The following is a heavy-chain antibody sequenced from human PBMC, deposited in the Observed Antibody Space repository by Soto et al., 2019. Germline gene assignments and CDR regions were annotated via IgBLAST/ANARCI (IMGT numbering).Heavy chain of an antibody. J-gene: IGHJ6*02. CDR3: ARDGESGETNYYYYGMDL. V-gene: IGHV1-2*04. D-gene: IGHD2-15*01. CDR2: INPNSGGT. CDR1: VYSFTCYY. Sequence: XSVKVSCKASVYSFTCYYMHWVRQAPGQGLEWMGWINPNSGGTNYAQKFQGWVTMTRDTSISTAYMELSRLRSDDTAVYYCARDGESGETNYYYYGMDLWGQGTTVTVS.